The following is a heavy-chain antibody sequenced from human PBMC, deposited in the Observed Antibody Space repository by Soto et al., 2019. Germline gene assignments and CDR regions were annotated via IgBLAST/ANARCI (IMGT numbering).Heavy chain of an antibody. Sequence: GGSLRLSCAASGFTFSSYAMSWVRQAPGKGLEWVSAISGSGGSTYYADSVKGRFTISRDNSKNTLYLQMNSLRAEDTAVYYCAKLDGSWHLYYYYGMDVWGQGTTVTVSS. D-gene: IGHD6-13*01. CDR1: GFTFSSYA. J-gene: IGHJ6*02. CDR2: ISGSGGST. V-gene: IGHV3-23*01. CDR3: AKLDGSWHLYYYYGMDV.